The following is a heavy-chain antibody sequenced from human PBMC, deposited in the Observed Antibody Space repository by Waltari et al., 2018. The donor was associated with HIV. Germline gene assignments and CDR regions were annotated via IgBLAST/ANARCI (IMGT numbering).Heavy chain of an antibody. V-gene: IGHV3-53*01. CDR2: LVSSDTA. Sequence: EVQLVESGGGLIQPGGSLRLSCAASGLSVSGNYISWVRQAPGKGLEWIAVLVSSDTAYYADSVRGRFTVSRDNSETTTYLQLSNLRGDDTAMYYCARYDSTAGHFEYWGQGTLVTVSS. CDR1: GLSVSGNY. CDR3: ARYDSTAGHFEY. D-gene: IGHD2-8*02. J-gene: IGHJ4*02.